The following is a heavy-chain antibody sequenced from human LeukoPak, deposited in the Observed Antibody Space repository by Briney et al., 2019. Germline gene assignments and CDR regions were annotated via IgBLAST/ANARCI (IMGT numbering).Heavy chain of an antibody. CDR3: ARRVTTGSYFDL. D-gene: IGHD4-17*01. CDR1: GFPFNSHW. Sequence: GGSLRLSCAASGFPFNSHWMRWVRQAPGKGLEWVSFIYSGGNTYYTDSVKGRFTISRGNSKNTLYLQMNSLRAEDTAVYYCARRVTTGSYFDLWGRGTLVTVSS. V-gene: IGHV3-66*01. J-gene: IGHJ2*01. CDR2: IYSGGNT.